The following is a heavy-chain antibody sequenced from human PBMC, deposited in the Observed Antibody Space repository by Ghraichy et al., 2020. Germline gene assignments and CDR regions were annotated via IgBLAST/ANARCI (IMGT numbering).Heavy chain of an antibody. CDR2: INHSGST. Sequence: SETLSLTCAVYGGSFSGYYWSWIRQPPGKGLEWIGEINHSGSTNYNPSLKSRVTISVDTSKNQFSLKLSSVTAADTAVYYCARGNSDYWGQGTLVTVSS. CDR1: GGSFSGYY. V-gene: IGHV4-34*01. CDR3: ARGNSDY. J-gene: IGHJ4*02.